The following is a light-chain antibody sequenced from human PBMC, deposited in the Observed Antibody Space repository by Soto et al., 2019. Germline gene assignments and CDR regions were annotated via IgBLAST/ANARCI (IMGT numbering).Light chain of an antibody. CDR2: GAS. J-gene: IGKJ4*01. CDR3: QQYVRSPLT. Sequence: EIVMTQSPGTLSLSPGERATLSCRASQSVSSSYLAWYQQKPGQAPRLLIYGASIRATGIPDRFSGSGSGTEFTLIISRLDPEDFAVYYCQQYVRSPLTFGGGTKVEIK. V-gene: IGKV3-20*01. CDR1: QSVSSSY.